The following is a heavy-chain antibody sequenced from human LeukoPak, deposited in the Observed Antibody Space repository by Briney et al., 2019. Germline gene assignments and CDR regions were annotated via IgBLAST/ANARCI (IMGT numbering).Heavy chain of an antibody. J-gene: IGHJ6*02. Sequence: PSETLSLTFTVSGGSISSSSYYWGWIRQPPGKGLEWIGSIYYSGSTYYNPSLKSRVTISVDTSKNQFSLKLSSVTAADTAVYYCGYYYGSGSYWTWYGMDVWGQGTTVTVSS. CDR2: IYYSGST. V-gene: IGHV4-39*07. D-gene: IGHD3-10*01. CDR3: GYYYGSGSYWTWYGMDV. CDR1: GGSISSSSYY.